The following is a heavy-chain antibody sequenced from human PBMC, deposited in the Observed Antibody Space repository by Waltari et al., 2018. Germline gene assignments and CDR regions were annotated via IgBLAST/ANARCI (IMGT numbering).Heavy chain of an antibody. Sequence: QVQLQQWGAGLLKPSETLSLTCAVYGGSFSGYYWSWIRQPPGKGLEWIGEVNHSGSTTITPSLKGRVTISGDTSKNQFALKLSSVTAADTAVYYCAGRKYSSGWYNSYYWYFDLWGRGTLVTVSS. V-gene: IGHV4-34*01. CDR3: AGRKYSSGWYNSYYWYFDL. CDR1: GGSFSGYY. J-gene: IGHJ2*01. CDR2: VNHSGST. D-gene: IGHD6-19*01.